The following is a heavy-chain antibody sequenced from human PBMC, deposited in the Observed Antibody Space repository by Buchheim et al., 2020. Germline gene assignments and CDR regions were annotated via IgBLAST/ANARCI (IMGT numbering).Heavy chain of an antibody. CDR3: ARSVQFGMDV. J-gene: IGHJ6*02. CDR1: GFTFSRYS. CDR2: MTSDEKTI. V-gene: IGHV3-48*01. Sequence: EVQLVESGGGSVQPGGSLRLSCAASGFTFSRYSMNWARQAPGKGLEWVSYMTSDEKTIYYTDSVKGRFTISRDNARNLLYLQMRSLRVDDTALYYCARSVQFGMDVWGQGTT.